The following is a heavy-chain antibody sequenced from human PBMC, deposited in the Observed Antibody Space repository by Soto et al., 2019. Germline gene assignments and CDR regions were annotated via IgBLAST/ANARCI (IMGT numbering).Heavy chain of an antibody. CDR3: ASSPNYYYYGFDV. Sequence: PSETLSLTWTVSGGSVSGGDYFWSWLRQSPGKRLEWIAYIYYSGSTNYNPSLKSRATISVDTSKSQVSLTLTSMTAADAALYYCASSPNYYYYGFDVWGQGTAVTVSS. D-gene: IGHD3-10*01. CDR2: IYYSGST. J-gene: IGHJ6*02. V-gene: IGHV4-61*08. CDR1: GGSVSGGDYF.